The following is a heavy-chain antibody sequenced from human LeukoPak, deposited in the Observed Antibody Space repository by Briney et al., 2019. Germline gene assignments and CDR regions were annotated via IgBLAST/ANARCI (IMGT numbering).Heavy chain of an antibody. CDR1: GGSISSYY. CDR3: ARETGDLGLHWFDP. Sequence: SETLSLTCTVSGGSISSYYWSWIRQPPGKGLEWIGYIYYSGSTNYTPSLKSRVTISVDTSKNQFSLKLSSVTAADTAVYYCARETGDLGLHWFDPWGQGTLVTVSS. V-gene: IGHV4-59*01. D-gene: IGHD3-16*01. J-gene: IGHJ5*02. CDR2: IYYSGST.